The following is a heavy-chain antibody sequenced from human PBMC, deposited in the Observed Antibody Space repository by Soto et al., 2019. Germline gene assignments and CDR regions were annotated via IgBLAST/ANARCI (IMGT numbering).Heavy chain of an antibody. D-gene: IGHD3-10*01. V-gene: IGHV1-18*01. CDR3: ARDLLGFGYTYADV. J-gene: IGHJ6*02. CDR1: GYTFTSYG. Sequence: ASVKVSCTASGYTFTSYGISWVRQAPGQGLEWMGWINVYNGNTNYAQKFQGRVTMTTDTSTSTAYMELGSLTSEDTAVYYCARDLLGFGYTYADVWGQGTTVTVSS. CDR2: INVYNGNT.